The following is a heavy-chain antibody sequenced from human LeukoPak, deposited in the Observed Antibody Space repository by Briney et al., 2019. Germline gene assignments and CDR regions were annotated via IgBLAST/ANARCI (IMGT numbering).Heavy chain of an antibody. Sequence: SETLSLTCTVSGGSISSGGYYWSWIRQPPGKGLEWIGYIYHSGSTYYNPSLKSRVTISVDRSKNQFSLKLSSVTAADTAVYYCARGLVVVPAAIRYSSSPHFDYWGQGTLVTVSS. D-gene: IGHD2-2*02. CDR2: IYHSGST. V-gene: IGHV4-30-2*01. J-gene: IGHJ4*02. CDR3: ARGLVVVPAAIRYSSSPHFDY. CDR1: GGSISSGGYY.